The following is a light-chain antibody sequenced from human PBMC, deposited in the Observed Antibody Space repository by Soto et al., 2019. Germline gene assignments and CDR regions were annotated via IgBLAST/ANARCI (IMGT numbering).Light chain of an antibody. V-gene: IGKV1-12*01. CDR1: QGLRSW. J-gene: IGKJ3*01. CDR3: QRAGV. CDR2: ATS. Sequence: DNQMTQSPSTVSASVGERVTITCRASQGLRSWFAWYQQKSGKAPELLIFATSTLQSGVPSRFSGSGSGTEFTLTISSLHREDFATYFCQRAGVFGPGTKVDV.